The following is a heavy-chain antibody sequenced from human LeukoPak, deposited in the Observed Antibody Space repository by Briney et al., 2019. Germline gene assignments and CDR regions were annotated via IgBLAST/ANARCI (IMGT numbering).Heavy chain of an antibody. CDR3: AKDVSSGMDV. D-gene: IGHD3-16*02. J-gene: IGHJ6*03. Sequence: GGSLRLSCAASGFIFRNYGMHWVRQAPGKGLEWVAFIRYDGSTKSYAASVKGRFTISRDNSENTLYLQMGSLGPEDTAVYYCAKDVSSGMDVWGKGTTVTVSS. CDR2: IRYDGSTK. V-gene: IGHV3-30*02. CDR1: GFIFRNYG.